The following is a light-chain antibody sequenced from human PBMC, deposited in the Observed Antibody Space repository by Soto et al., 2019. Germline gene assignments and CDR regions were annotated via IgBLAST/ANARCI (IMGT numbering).Light chain of an antibody. CDR3: LLSFSAGRPV. CDR1: TGAVTSGHY. J-gene: IGLJ2*01. CDR2: DTT. V-gene: IGLV7-46*01. Sequence: QAVVTQEPSLTVSPGGTVTLTCDSSTGAVTSGHYPYWFQQKPGQAPRTLIYDTTNKHSWTPARFSGSLLGGKAARTLSGAQPEDEAEYYCLLSFSAGRPVFGGGTKLTVL.